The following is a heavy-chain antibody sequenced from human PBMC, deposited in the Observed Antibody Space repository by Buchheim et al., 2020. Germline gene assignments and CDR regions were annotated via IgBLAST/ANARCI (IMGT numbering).Heavy chain of an antibody. CDR1: GFXFSRFW. V-gene: IGHV3-74*01. CDR2: IDEYGTIT. J-gene: IGHJ4*02. CDR3: VRDLVGGSDY. D-gene: IGHD6-25*01. Sequence: EVQLVESGGGLIQPGGSLRLSCAASGFXFSRFWMHWVRQAPGKGLVWVSRIDEYGTITNYADSVKGRFTIYRDNARNSLYPPMNSLRVEDTAVYYCVRDLVGGSDYWGQGIL.